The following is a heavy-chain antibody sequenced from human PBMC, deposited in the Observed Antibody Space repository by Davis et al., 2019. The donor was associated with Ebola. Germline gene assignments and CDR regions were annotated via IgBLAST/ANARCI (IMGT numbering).Heavy chain of an antibody. J-gene: IGHJ4*02. D-gene: IGHD3-22*01. CDR3: TTDDSSGYYRGVDY. CDR2: IRSKANSYAI. V-gene: IGHV3-73*01. CDR1: GFTFSGSA. Sequence: GESLKISCAASGFTFSGSAMHWVRQASGKGLEWVGRIRSKANSYAIAYAASVKGRFTISRDDSKNTAYLQMNSLKTEDTAVYYCTTDDSSGYYRGVDYWGQGTLVTVSS.